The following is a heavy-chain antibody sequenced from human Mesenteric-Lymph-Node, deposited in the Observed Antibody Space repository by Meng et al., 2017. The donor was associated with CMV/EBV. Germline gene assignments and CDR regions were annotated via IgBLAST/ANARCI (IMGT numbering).Heavy chain of an antibody. J-gene: IGHJ4*02. D-gene: IGHD1-1*01. CDR3: ARDWIRDF. CDR1: GFTFSSYS. Sequence: GESLKISCAASGFTFSSYSMNWVRQAPGKGLEWVSSISSGSDYIYYADSVKGRFAISRDDAKNSLYLQMNSLRVEDTAVYYCARDWIRDFWGQGTLVTVSS. CDR2: ISSGSDYI. V-gene: IGHV3-21*01.